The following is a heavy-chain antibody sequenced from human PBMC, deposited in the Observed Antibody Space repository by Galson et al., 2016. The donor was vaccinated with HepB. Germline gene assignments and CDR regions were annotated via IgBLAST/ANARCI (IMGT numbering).Heavy chain of an antibody. J-gene: IGHJ1*01. Sequence: SLRLSCAASGFPFNTYAMTWVRQAPGKGLEWVSGVSGHAGSTYYADSVQGRFAISRDNFKNTLYLQMNSLRADDTAVHYCAKANIIMVTLGVFLDTWGQGALVTVSS. D-gene: IGHD2-15*01. CDR2: VSGHAGST. V-gene: IGHV3-23*01. CDR1: GFPFNTYA. CDR3: AKANIIMVTLGVFLDT.